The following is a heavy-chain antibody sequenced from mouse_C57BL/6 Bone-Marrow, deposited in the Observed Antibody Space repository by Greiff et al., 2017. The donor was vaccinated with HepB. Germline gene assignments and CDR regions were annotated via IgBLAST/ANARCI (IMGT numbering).Heavy chain of an antibody. V-gene: IGHV1-42*01. CDR2: INPSTGGT. J-gene: IGHJ3*01. CDR1: GYSFTGYY. Sequence: EVQLQQSGPELVKPGASVKISCKASGYSFTGYYMNWVKQSPEKSLEWIGEINPSTGGTTYNQKFKAKATLTVDKSSSTAYMQRKSRTSEDSAVYYCARSGAYYGVWDEFAYWGQGTLVTVSA. D-gene: IGHD2-10*01. CDR3: ARSGAYYGVWDEFAY.